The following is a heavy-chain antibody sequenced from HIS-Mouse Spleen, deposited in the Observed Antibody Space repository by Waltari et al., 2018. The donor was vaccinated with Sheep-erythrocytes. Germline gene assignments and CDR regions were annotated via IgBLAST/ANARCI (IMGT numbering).Heavy chain of an antibody. J-gene: IGHJ4*02. CDR1: GFTFSNAW. CDR2: IKSKTEGGKT. CDR3: TTEGVGDY. Sequence: EVQLVESGGGLVKPGGSLRLSCAASGFTFSNAWMSWGRQAQGKRLEGVCGIKSKTEGGKTEYAGPGKGRFTISRDDSKNTLYLQMNSRKTEDTAVYYCTTEGVGDYWGQGTLVTVSS. V-gene: IGHV3-15*01. D-gene: IGHD1-26*01.